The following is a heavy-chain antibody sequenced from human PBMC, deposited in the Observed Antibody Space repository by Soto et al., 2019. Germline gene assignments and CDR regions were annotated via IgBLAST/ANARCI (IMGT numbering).Heavy chain of an antibody. Sequence: GGSLRLSCAGSGFTFSNSGLHWVRQAPGKGLEWVAFISYDGRKEYYADSVKGRFTISRDTSKNTLDLQMNSLRVEDTAVYFCAKGPATAPDYFESWSQGNLVTVSS. V-gene: IGHV3-30*18. J-gene: IGHJ4*02. CDR3: AKGPATAPDYFES. CDR2: ISYDGRKE. CDR1: GFTFSNSG. D-gene: IGHD1-26*01.